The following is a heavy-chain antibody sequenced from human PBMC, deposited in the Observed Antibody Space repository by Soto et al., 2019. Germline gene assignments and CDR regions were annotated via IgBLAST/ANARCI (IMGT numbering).Heavy chain of an antibody. Sequence: GSLRLSCAASGFTLGRYGMSWVRQAPGKGLEWGSAVSPNGQGIYYADSVRGRFTISRDFSKNTVFLHMDSLRAEDTAVYYCAKDRDYPRDYFHYWCQGTLVTVSS. CDR1: GFTLGRYG. CDR2: VSPNGQGI. CDR3: AKDRDYPRDYFHY. D-gene: IGHD3-10*01. J-gene: IGHJ4*02. V-gene: IGHV3-23*01.